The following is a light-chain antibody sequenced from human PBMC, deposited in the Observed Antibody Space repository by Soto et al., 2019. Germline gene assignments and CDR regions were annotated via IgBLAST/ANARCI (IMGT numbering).Light chain of an antibody. J-gene: IGKJ1*01. CDR3: QQYKSYPWT. V-gene: IGKV1-5*03. CDR1: QSISGW. Sequence: DNHMTQSPSTLSASVGDRVTITCRASQSISGWLAWYQQKPGKAPNLLIYKASSLRSGVPSRFSGSGSGTEFTLTISSLQPDDSATYYCQQYKSYPWTFGQGTKVEIK. CDR2: KAS.